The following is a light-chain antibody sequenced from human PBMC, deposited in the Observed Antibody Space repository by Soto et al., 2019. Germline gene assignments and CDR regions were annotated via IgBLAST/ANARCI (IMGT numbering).Light chain of an antibody. CDR2: GAS. CDR1: QSVSNNY. V-gene: IGKV3-20*01. J-gene: IGKJ1*01. CDR3: QQYGSSGT. Sequence: IVLTQSPATRSLSPGERATLSCRASQSVSNNYLAWYQQKPGQAPRLLIYGASNRATGIPDRFSGSGSGTNFTLTISRLEPEDFAVYYCQQYGSSGTFGQGTKVDIK.